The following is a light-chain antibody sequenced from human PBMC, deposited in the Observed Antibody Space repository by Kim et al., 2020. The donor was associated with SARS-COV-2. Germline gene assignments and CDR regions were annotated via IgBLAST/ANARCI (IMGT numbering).Light chain of an antibody. CDR1: SSDVCGYNY. Sequence: QWITIACTGTSSDVCGYNYVSWYQQHPGKAPKLIIYDVSSRPSGISDRFSGSKSGNTASLTISGLQVEDEADYYCNSYTSSTTLFVFGTGTKVTVL. V-gene: IGLV2-14*03. J-gene: IGLJ1*01. CDR3: NSYTSSTTLFV. CDR2: DVS.